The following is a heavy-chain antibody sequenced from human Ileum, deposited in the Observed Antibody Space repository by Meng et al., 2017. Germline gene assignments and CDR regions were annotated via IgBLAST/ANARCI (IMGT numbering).Heavy chain of an antibody. Sequence: QVQLVQSGAEVKYPGSSVTVSCKASGGAFSSSAIGLLRQAPGRGLEWMGGIIPILNASTYAQNFKGRVTLSADMATTTVYMELSSLTSDDTAVYFCARDCSGGGCFDPWGQGTLVTVSS. V-gene: IGHV1-69*10. D-gene: IGHD2-15*01. CDR2: IIPILNAS. CDR1: GGAFSSSA. CDR3: ARDCSGGGCFDP. J-gene: IGHJ5*02.